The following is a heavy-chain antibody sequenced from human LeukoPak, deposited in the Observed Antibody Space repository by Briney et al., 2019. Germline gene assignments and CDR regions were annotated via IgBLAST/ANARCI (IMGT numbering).Heavy chain of an antibody. V-gene: IGHV1-69*01. D-gene: IGHD1-26*01. J-gene: IGHJ4*02. Sequence: VASLKVSCKASGCTFSSYAISWVRQAPGQGLEWMGGIIPIFGTANYAQKFQGRVTITADESTSTAYMELSSLRSEDTAVYYCARAAKYSGSYLGNYFDYWGQGTLVTVSS. CDR2: IIPIFGTA. CDR3: ARAAKYSGSYLGNYFDY. CDR1: GCTFSSYA.